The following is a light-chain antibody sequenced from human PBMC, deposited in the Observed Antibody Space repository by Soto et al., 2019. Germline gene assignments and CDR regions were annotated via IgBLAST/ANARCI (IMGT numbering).Light chain of an antibody. V-gene: IGLV1-40*01. CDR2: GNN. J-gene: IGLJ3*02. Sequence: QSVLTQPPSASGAPGQRVTISCTGSSSNIGAGYDAHWYHQVPGTSPKYLISGNNDRPSGVPDRFSGSKSGTSASLAITGLQAEVEGDYYCQAYDTSLRAWVFGVGTKVTVL. CDR3: QAYDTSLRAWV. CDR1: SSNIGAGYD.